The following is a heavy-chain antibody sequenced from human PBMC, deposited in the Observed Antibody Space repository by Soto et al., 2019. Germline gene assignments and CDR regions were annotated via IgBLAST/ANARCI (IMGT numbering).Heavy chain of an antibody. CDR2: IYYSGST. D-gene: IGHD2-15*01. CDR3: ARARGDIVVVVARGHWFDP. CDR1: GGSISSGGYY. J-gene: IGHJ5*02. V-gene: IGHV4-31*03. Sequence: QVQLQESGPGLVKPSQTLSLTCTVSGGSISSGGYYWSWIRQHPGKGLEWIGYIYYSGSTYYNPSLKRRVTISIDTSKNQFSLKLSSVTAADTAVYYWARARGDIVVVVARGHWFDPWGQGTLVTVSS.